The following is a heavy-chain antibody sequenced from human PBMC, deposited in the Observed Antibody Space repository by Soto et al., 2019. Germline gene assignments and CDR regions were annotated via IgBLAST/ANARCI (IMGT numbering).Heavy chain of an antibody. CDR3: ARAFSGSYPNFDD. CDR1: GFIFRSYA. V-gene: IGHV3-30*09. J-gene: IGHJ4*02. Sequence: GGSLRLSCLASGFIFRSYAMHWVRQAPGKGLEWVAVITYDGINGYYADSVRGRFAISRDNSKNTLYLQMNSLRPEDTAVYYCARAFSGSYPNFDDWGQGTLVTVSS. D-gene: IGHD1-26*01. CDR2: ITYDGING.